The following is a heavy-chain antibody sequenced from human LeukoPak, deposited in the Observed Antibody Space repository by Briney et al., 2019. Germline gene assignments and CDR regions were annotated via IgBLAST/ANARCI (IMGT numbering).Heavy chain of an antibody. CDR1: GYTFTSYD. V-gene: IGHV1-8*01. CDR3: ARDQDYYGSGSYGPDH. CDR2: MNPNSGNT. Sequence: ASVKVSCKASGYTFTSYDINWVRQATGQGLEWMGWMNPNSGNTGYAQKFQGRVTMTRNTSISTAYMELSSLRSEDTAVYYCARDQDYYGSGSYGPDHWGQGILVTVSS. J-gene: IGHJ5*02. D-gene: IGHD3-10*01.